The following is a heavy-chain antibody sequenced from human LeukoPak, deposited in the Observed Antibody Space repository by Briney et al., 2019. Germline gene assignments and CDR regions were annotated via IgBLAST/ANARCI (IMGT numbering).Heavy chain of an antibody. CDR3: ARAHVGDYVWGSYRYAFDY. J-gene: IGHJ4*02. CDR1: GFTFSSYW. CDR2: IKQDGSEK. Sequence: GGSLRLSCAASGFTFSSYWMSWVRQAPGKGLEWVANIKQDGSEKYYVDSVKGRFTISRDNAKNSLYLQMNSLRAEDTAVYYCARAHVGDYVWGSYRYAFDYWGQGILVTVSS. D-gene: IGHD3-16*02. V-gene: IGHV3-7*01.